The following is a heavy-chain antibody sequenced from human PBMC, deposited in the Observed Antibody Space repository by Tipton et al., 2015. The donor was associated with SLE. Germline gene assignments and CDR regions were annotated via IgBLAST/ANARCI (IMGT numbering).Heavy chain of an antibody. D-gene: IGHD6-19*01. CDR2: IYTSGST. Sequence: TLSLTCTVSGGSISSGSYYWSWIRQPAGKGLEWIGYIYTSGSTNYNPSLKSRVTISVDTSKNQFSLKLSSVTAADTAVYYCARGRGVAADDAFDIWGQGTMVTVSS. CDR3: ARGRGVAADDAFDI. J-gene: IGHJ3*02. CDR1: GGSISSGSYY. V-gene: IGHV4-61*09.